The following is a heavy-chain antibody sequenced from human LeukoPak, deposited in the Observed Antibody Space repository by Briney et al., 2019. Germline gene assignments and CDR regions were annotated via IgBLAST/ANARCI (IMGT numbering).Heavy chain of an antibody. J-gene: IGHJ4*02. CDR3: ARGRRMITFGGVIAY. V-gene: IGHV3-48*03. CDR2: ISSSGSTI. D-gene: IGHD3-16*01. Sequence: GGSLRLSCAASGFTFSSYEMNWVRQAPGKGLEWVSYISSSGSTIYYADSVKGRFTISRDNAKNSLYLQMNSLRAEDTAVYYCARGRRMITFGGVIAYWGQGTLVTVSS. CDR1: GFTFSSYE.